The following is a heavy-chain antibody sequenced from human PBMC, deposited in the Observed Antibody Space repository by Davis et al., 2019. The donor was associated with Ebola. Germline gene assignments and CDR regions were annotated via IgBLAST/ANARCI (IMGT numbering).Heavy chain of an antibody. CDR3: TRDPPGDQSYDI. V-gene: IGHV6-1*01. CDR1: GDRVSSNSAA. CDR2: TYYRSKWYT. Sequence: HSQTLSLTCVISGDRVSSNSAAWNWIRQSPSRGLEWLGRTYYRSKWYTDYALSVKSRITINPDTSKNQFSLQLNSVTPEDTAVYYCTRDPPGDQSYDIWGQGTTVTVSS. D-gene: IGHD3-16*01. J-gene: IGHJ3*02.